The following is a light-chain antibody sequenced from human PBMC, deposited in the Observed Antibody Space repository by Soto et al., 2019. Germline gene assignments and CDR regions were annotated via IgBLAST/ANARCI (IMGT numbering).Light chain of an antibody. V-gene: IGLV2-23*01. Sequence: QSARPHPASVSWSPGHSVTISCPGTSSDFGSYKFVSWYQHHPGKVPKVIIYETSKRPSGVSDRFSGSKSGNTASLTISGLKAEDEADYYCFSFKSTNTHVFGSGNKV. CDR1: SSDFGSYKF. J-gene: IGLJ1*01. CDR2: ETS. CDR3: FSFKSTNTHV.